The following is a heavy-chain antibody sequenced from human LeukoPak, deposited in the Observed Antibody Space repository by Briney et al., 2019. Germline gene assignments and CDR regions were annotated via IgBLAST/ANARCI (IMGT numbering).Heavy chain of an antibody. V-gene: IGHV1-69*06. J-gene: IGHJ4*02. D-gene: IGHD6-19*01. CDR3: ASSIAVAGTGAFDY. CDR2: IIPIFGTA. CDR1: GGTFSSYA. Sequence: ASVKVSCKASGGTFSSYAISWVRQAPGQGLEWMGGIIPIFGTANYAQKFQGRVTITADKSTSTAYMELSSLRSDDTAVYYCASSIAVAGTGAFDYWGQGTLVTVSS.